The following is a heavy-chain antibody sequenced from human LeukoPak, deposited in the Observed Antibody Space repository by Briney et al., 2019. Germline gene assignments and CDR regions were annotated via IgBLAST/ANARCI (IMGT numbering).Heavy chain of an antibody. D-gene: IGHD3-22*01. CDR2: IYSSGTT. V-gene: IGHV4-31*03. Sequence: SETQSLTCTVSGGSISNDGYYWSWIRQHPGKGLEWIGYIYSSGTTYYNPSLKSRVTISVDTSKMQFSLKLTSVTAADTAVYYCARDRSYVDSIGYIKWFDPWGQGTPVIVSS. J-gene: IGHJ5*02. CDR1: GGSISNDGYY. CDR3: ARDRSYVDSIGYIKWFDP.